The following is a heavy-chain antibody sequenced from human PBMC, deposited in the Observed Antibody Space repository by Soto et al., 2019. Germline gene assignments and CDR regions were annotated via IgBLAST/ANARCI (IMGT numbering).Heavy chain of an antibody. V-gene: IGHV3-53*01. J-gene: IGHJ4*02. D-gene: IGHD3-10*01. CDR3: APRPGGGGY. Sequence: EVQLVESGGGLIQPGGSLRLSCAVSGFTVSNNYMSWVRQAPGKGLEGVSVIYSGGYTAYGDSVKGRFTISRDNSKNTQKLQMNSRGAADRGVFYGAPRPGGGGYWGQGTLVTVSS. CDR2: IYSGGYT. CDR1: GFTVSNNY.